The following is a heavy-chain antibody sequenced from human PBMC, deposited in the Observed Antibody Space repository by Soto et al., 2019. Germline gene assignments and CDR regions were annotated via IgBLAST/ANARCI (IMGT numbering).Heavy chain of an antibody. D-gene: IGHD2-15*01. CDR3: ARVPDIVVVVAAKSLYYFDY. J-gene: IGHJ4*01. CDR2: INHSGST. CDR1: GGSFSGYY. Sequence: SETLSLTCAVYGGSFSGYYWSWIRQPPGKGLEWIGEINHSGSTNYNPSLKSRVTISVDTSKNQFSLKLSSVTAADTAVYYCARVPDIVVVVAAKSLYYFDYWGQEPWSPSPQ. V-gene: IGHV4-34*01.